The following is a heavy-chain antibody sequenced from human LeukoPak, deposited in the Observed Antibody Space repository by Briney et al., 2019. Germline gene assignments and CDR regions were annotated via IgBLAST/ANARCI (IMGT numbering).Heavy chain of an antibody. Sequence: GGSLRLSCAASGFTVSSYAMTWVPQAPGKGLEWVSAIGYSAGDTYYADSVKGRFTISRDNSMNTLYLQMSSLRADDTALYYCAKDDDGHHHGVDHWGQGTLVTVSS. CDR1: GFTVSSYA. V-gene: IGHV3-23*01. J-gene: IGHJ4*02. CDR3: AKDDDGHHHGVDH. D-gene: IGHD4-17*01. CDR2: IGYSAGDT.